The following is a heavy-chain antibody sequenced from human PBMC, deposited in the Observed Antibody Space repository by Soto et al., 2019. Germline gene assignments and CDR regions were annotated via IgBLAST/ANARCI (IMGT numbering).Heavy chain of an antibody. J-gene: IGHJ4*02. V-gene: IGHV3-23*01. CDR1: GFSFAGYA. CDR3: ANTETFNGYYNAFDY. CDR2: ISGGGGST. Sequence: GGPLRLSCAASGFSFAGYALTWVRLAPGKGLEWVASISGGGGSTYYTDSVKGRFSISRDNSNRVVYLQMGSLTAGDTAVYYCANTETFNGYYNAFDYWRQGTRVTVSS. D-gene: IGHD3-9*01.